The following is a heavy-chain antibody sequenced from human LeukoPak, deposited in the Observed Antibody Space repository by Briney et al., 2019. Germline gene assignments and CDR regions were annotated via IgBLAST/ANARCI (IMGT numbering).Heavy chain of an antibody. D-gene: IGHD3-10*01. CDR1: GGSISSYY. J-gene: IGHJ4*02. CDR3: ARQNYGSAPLRY. CDR2: IYTSGST. Sequence: NPSETLSLTCTVSGGSISSYYWSWIRQPAGKGLEWIGRIYTSGSTTYNPSLKSRVTMSVDTSKNQFSLKLTSVTAADTAVYYCARQNYGSAPLRYWGQGTLVTVSS. V-gene: IGHV4-4*07.